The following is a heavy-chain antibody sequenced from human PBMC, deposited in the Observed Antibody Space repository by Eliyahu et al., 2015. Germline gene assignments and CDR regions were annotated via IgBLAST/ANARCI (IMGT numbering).Heavy chain of an antibody. CDR3: AKENYDILTGYGEYDF. D-gene: IGHD3-9*01. CDR2: ISGSASST. CDR1: GFXFSXYA. V-gene: IGHV3-23*01. Sequence: EVQLLESGGGLVQPGGSLRLSCAASGFXFSXYAISWVRQAPGKGLEWVSTISGSASSTYFADSVKGRFTISRDNSKNTLYLQMNSLRAEDTAVYYCAKENYDILTGYGEYDFWGQGALVTVSS. J-gene: IGHJ4*02.